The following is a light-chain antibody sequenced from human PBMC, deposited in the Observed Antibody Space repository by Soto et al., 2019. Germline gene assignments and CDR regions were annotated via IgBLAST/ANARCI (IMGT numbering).Light chain of an antibody. CDR1: QSISSW. Sequence: DIQMTQSPSTLSASVGDRVTITCRASQSISSWLAWYQQKPGKAPKLLIYDASSLESGLPSRFSGSGSGTESALTISSLQPDDFATYYCQQYNSYWTFGQGTKVEIK. CDR3: QQYNSYWT. V-gene: IGKV1-5*01. J-gene: IGKJ1*01. CDR2: DAS.